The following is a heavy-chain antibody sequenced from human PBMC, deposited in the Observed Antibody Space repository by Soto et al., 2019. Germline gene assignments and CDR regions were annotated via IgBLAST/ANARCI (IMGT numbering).Heavy chain of an antibody. D-gene: IGHD3-10*01. CDR1: GFTFSTYG. CDR2: ISPSGATK. CDR3: ANGEAFDI. V-gene: IGHV3-30*18. Sequence: GGSLRLSCAASGFTFSTYGIHWVRQAPGKGLDWVALISPSGATKFFADSVTGRFTVSMDNSKNTLYLQMNYLRDDDTAVYYCANGEAFDIWGQGTMVTVSS. J-gene: IGHJ3*02.